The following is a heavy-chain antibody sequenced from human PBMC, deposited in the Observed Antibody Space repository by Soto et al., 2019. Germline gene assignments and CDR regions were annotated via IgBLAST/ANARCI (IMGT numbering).Heavy chain of an antibody. CDR2: IRSKANSYAT. J-gene: IGHJ6*02. D-gene: IGHD1-1*01. Sequence: GGSLRLSCAASGFTFSGSAVHWVRQASGKGLEWVGRIRSKANSYATAYAASVKGRFTVSRDDSRNTAYLQMNSLKTEDAAVYYCTRREVLDDGMDVWGQGTTVTV. V-gene: IGHV3-73*01. CDR3: TRREVLDDGMDV. CDR1: GFTFSGSA.